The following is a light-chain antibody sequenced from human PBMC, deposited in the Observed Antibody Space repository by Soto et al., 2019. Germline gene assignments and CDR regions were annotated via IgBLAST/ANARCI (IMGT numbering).Light chain of an antibody. J-gene: IGKJ2*02. CDR3: QQSYTFSCT. CDR1: QSTGKL. CDR2: DAS. Sequence: DIQMTQFPSSLSASVGDRVTITCRATQSTGKLQNWYQQKPGKAPKLLIYDASALQSRPPSRFSGSGAWTDFTLIVSILQPEDFATYFCQQSYTFSCTVGQGTKVDIK. V-gene: IGKV1-39*01.